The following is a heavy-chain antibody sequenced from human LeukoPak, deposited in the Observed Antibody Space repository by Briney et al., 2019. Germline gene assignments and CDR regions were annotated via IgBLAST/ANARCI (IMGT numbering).Heavy chain of an antibody. CDR3: AREWEHDS. CDR2: IWYDGSNK. CDR1: GFTFSSYG. Sequence: PGGSLRLSCAASGFTFSSYGMHWARQAPGKGLEWVAVIWYDGSNKYYADSVKGRFTVSRDNAKKSVFLQMDSLGVDDTAIYYCAREWEHDSWGQGTLVTVSS. J-gene: IGHJ4*02. D-gene: IGHD1-26*01. V-gene: IGHV3-33*01.